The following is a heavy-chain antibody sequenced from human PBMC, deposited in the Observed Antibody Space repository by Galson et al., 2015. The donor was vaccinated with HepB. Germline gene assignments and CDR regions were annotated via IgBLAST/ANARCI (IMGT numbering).Heavy chain of an antibody. CDR3: ARGSGGWYADP. D-gene: IGHD6-19*01. CDR1: GFTFSDYY. J-gene: IGHJ5*02. CDR2: INSDGRTI. Sequence: SLRLSCAVSGFTFSDYYMYWMRQAPGKGLEWVSHINSDGRTISYADSVKGRFTISRDNAENSLSLQMNSLTVDDTAVYYCARGSGGWYADPWGQGTLVTVSS. V-gene: IGHV3-11*01.